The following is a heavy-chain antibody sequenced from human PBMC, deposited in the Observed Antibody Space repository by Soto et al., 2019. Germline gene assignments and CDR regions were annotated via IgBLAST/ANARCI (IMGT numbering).Heavy chain of an antibody. V-gene: IGHV3-21*01. CDR2: ISSSSSYI. J-gene: IGHJ6*02. Sequence: GGSLRLSCAASGFTFSSYSMNWVRQAPGKGLEWVSSISSSSSYIYYADSVKGRFTISRDNAKNSLYLQMNSLRAEDTAVYYCARGGYGSGRKGRYYYYGMDVWGQGTTVTVSS. CDR3: ARGGYGSGRKGRYYYYGMDV. CDR1: GFTFSSYS. D-gene: IGHD3-10*01.